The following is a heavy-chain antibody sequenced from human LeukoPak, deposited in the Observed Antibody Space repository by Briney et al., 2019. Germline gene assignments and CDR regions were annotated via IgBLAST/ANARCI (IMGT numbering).Heavy chain of an antibody. J-gene: IGHJ4*02. CDR2: ISGSVGST. D-gene: IGHD3-3*01. V-gene: IGHV3-23*01. Sequence: GGALRLSCAASGFTFSSYAKSWVRQAPGEGLEWVSAISGSVGSTYYTDSVKGRFTISRDNYKTTLYLHLNSLRAEDTAVYYCAKPHYAFWSDYPPPPGYWGQGTLVTVSS. CDR1: GFTFSSYA. CDR3: AKPHYAFWSDYPPPPGY.